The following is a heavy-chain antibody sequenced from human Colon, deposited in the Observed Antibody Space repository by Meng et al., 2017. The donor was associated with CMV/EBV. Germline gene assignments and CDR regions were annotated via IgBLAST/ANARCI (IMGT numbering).Heavy chain of an antibody. CDR3: AKIPTSSLPDY. J-gene: IGHJ4*02. CDR1: GFTFSGFE. Sequence: GGSLRLSCLVSGFTFSGFEMHWVRQAPGKGLEWVSMIYSETTGSSTYYGDSVKGRFTISRDKSKNMLYLQMNDLRAEDTAVYYCAKIPTSSLPDYWGQGTLVTVSS. CDR2: IYSETTGSST. V-gene: IGHV3-23*03.